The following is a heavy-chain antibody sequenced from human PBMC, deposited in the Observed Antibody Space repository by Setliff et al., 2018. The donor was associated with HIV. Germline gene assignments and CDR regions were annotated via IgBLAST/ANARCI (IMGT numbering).Heavy chain of an antibody. Sequence: ASVKVSCKASGYTFTDYFMHWVRQAPGQGLEWMGWISPNNGDTTISQRFRGSVTMTRDRSINTAYMEFSGLTSDDTAVYYCARQLSNSFDYWGQGTLVTVSS. D-gene: IGHD1-1*01. CDR2: ISPNNGDT. V-gene: IGHV1-2*02. CDR1: GYTFTDYF. CDR3: ARQLSNSFDY. J-gene: IGHJ4*02.